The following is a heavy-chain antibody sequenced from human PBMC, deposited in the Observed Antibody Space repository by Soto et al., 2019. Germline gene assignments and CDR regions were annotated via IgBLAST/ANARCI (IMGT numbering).Heavy chain of an antibody. D-gene: IGHD3-10*01. CDR2: FDPEDVET. J-gene: IGHJ6*04. Sequence: ASVKVSCKVSGYTLTELSMHWVRQAPGKGPEWMGGFDPEDVETIYAQKFQGRVTMTEDTSTDTAYMELSSLRSGDTAVYYCATSYGSGSYYNPTYYSGMDVWGKGTTVTAS. CDR3: ATSYGSGSYYNPTYYSGMDV. V-gene: IGHV1-24*01. CDR1: GYTLTELS.